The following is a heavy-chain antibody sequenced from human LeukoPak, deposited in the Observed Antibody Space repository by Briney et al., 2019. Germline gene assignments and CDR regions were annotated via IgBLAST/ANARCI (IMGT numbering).Heavy chain of an antibody. CDR1: GFTFSSYA. V-gene: IGHV3-23*01. D-gene: IGHD1-7*01. J-gene: IGHJ2*01. CDR2: ISGSGGST. CDR3: AKDITGTTKVGKGYYFWYFDL. Sequence: PGGSLRLSCAASGFTFSSYAMSWVRQAPGKGLEWVSAISGSGGSTYYADSVKGRFTISRDNSKNTLYLQMNSLRAEDTAVYYCAKDITGTTKVGKGYYFWYFDLWGRGTLVTVSS.